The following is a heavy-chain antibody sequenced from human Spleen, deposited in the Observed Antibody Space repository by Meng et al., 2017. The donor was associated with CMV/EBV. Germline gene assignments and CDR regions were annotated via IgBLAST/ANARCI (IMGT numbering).Heavy chain of an antibody. CDR2: ISSSGSTI. D-gene: IGHD3-3*01. CDR3: AREQYYDFWSGYLGAFDY. CDR1: GFTFSSYE. V-gene: IGHV3-48*03. Sequence: GGSLRLSCAASGFTFSSYEMNWVRQAPGKGLEWVSYISSSGSTIYYADSVKGRFTISRDNAKNSLYLQMNSLRAEDTAVYYCAREQYYDFWSGYLGAFDYWGQGTLVTVSS. J-gene: IGHJ4*02.